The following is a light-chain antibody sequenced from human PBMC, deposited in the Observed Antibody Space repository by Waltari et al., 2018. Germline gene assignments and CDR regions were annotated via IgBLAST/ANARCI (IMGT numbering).Light chain of an antibody. Sequence: DIQMTQSPSSLSASVGDRVTITCQASQDINNFLNWYQQKPGRAPSPLIYDASNLETGVPSRFSGSGSGTHFTLTISSLQTEDSATYDCQQFDTLPPSFGGGTKVEI. CDR1: QDINNF. J-gene: IGKJ4*01. CDR3: QQFDTLPPS. V-gene: IGKV1-33*01. CDR2: DAS.